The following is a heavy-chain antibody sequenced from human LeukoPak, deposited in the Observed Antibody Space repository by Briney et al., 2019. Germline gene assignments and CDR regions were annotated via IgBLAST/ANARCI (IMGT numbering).Heavy chain of an antibody. CDR1: GFTFSTYA. CDR3: AKVRLPPADYFDH. CDR2: INGGAK. Sequence: GGSLRLSCVASGFTFSTYAMSWVRQAPGKGLEWVAGINGGAKYYADSVQGRFTISRDNSESTLYLQMNSLSAEDTAVYYCAKVRLPPADYFDHWGQGTLVTVSS. V-gene: IGHV3-23*01. J-gene: IGHJ4*02.